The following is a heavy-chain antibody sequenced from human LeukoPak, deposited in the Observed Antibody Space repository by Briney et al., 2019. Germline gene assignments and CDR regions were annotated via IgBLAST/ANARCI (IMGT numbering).Heavy chain of an antibody. V-gene: IGHV1-69*13. D-gene: IGHD4-11*01. CDR3: ARYDYSNWFDP. J-gene: IGHJ5*02. CDR1: GGAFSSYA. Sequence: ASVKVSCKASGGAFSSYAISWVRQAPGQGLEWMGGIIPIFGTANYALKFQGRVTITADESTSTAYMELSSLRSEDTAVYYCARYDYSNWFDPWGQGTLVTVSS. CDR2: IIPIFGTA.